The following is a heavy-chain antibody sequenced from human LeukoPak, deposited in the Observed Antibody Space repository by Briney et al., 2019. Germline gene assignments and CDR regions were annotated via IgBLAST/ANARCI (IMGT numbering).Heavy chain of an antibody. CDR2: IYYSGRT. Sequence: SETLSLTCTVSGGSISSSSYYWGWIRQPPGKGLEWIGRIYYSGRTYYNPSLKRRITISVDTPKNHVSLKLNPVTPADPSLSYCARHFKCDYCDYWGQGTLVTVSS. CDR1: GGSISSSSYY. J-gene: IGHJ4*02. V-gene: IGHV4-39*01. CDR3: ARHFKCDYCDY.